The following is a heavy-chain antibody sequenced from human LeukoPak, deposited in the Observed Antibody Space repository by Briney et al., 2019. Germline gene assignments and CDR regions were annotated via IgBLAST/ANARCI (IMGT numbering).Heavy chain of an antibody. CDR3: ARDIDAGYSYGSFDY. Sequence: AGGSLRLSCAASGFTFSSYSMNWVRQAPGKGLEWVSSISSSSSYIYYADSVKGRFTISRDNAKNSLYLQMNSLRAKDTAVYYCARDIDAGYSYGSFDYWGQGTVVTVSS. V-gene: IGHV3-21*01. CDR2: ISSSSSYI. CDR1: GFTFSSYS. D-gene: IGHD5-18*01. J-gene: IGHJ4*02.